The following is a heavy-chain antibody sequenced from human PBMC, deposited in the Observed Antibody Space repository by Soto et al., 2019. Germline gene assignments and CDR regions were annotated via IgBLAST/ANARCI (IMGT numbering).Heavy chain of an antibody. CDR2: IKQDGSEK. D-gene: IGHD4-17*01. V-gene: IGHV3-7*01. Sequence: PGGSLRLSCAASGFTFSSYWMSWVRQAPGKGLEWVANIKQDGSEKYYADSVEGRFTISRDNSKNTVYLQMNSLRLEDTAVYYCARGPSYSDSYFDHWGQGTLVTVSS. J-gene: IGHJ4*02. CDR3: ARGPSYSDSYFDH. CDR1: GFTFSSYW.